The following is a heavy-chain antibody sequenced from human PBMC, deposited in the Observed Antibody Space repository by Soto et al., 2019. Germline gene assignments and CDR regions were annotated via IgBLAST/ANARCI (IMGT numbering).Heavy chain of an antibody. D-gene: IGHD3-10*01. CDR3: AKDDPIGLLRGVISVSFPH. Sequence: GGSLRLSCAASGFTFSSYAMSWVRQAPGKGLQWVSGISGSGGTTHYADSAKGRFTISRDNSKNTLNLQMNSLRAEDTAVYYCAKDDPIGLLRGVISVSFPHWGQGTLVTVSS. V-gene: IGHV3-23*01. J-gene: IGHJ1*01. CDR2: ISGSGGTT. CDR1: GFTFSSYA.